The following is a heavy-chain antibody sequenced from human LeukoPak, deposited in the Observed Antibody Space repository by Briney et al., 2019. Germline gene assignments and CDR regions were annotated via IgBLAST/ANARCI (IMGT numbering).Heavy chain of an antibody. CDR1: GYTFTNYG. V-gene: IGHV1-18*04. D-gene: IGHD6-19*01. J-gene: IGHJ4*02. CDR2: SSAYNGDT. Sequence: GASVKGSCKASGYTFTNYGIGWVRQAPGQKLEWMGWSSAYNGDTKYAQNLQGRVTLTTDTSTSTADMELRSLNCDDTAVYYYERERGASEWLGGWGQGTLVTVSS. CDR3: ERERGASEWLGG.